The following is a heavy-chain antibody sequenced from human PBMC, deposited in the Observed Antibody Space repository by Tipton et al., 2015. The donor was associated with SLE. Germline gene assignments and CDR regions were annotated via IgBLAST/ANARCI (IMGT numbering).Heavy chain of an antibody. CDR2: VYETGNA. Sequence: GLVKPSETLSLTCDVSGYSITSGFYWGWIRQPPGKGLQWIGSVYETGNAYYNPSLKTRVSVSVDTSKNRFSLNLNSVTAANTAMYYCARNDFWTGPYLNWFDPWGQGILVTVSS. D-gene: IGHD3/OR15-3a*01. J-gene: IGHJ5*02. CDR1: GYSITSGFY. V-gene: IGHV4-38-2*01. CDR3: ARNDFWTGPYLNWFDP.